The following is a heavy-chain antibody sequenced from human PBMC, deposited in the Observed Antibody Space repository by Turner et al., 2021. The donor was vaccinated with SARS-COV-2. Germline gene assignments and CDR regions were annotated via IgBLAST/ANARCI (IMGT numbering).Heavy chain of an antibody. D-gene: IGHD2-2*01. CDR1: AYTLSTYA. V-gene: IGHV3-30-3*01. CDR3: ARERAHSSFAPYYYGMDV. Sequence: QLVESGGGVDQPGRSLGLAGVDSAYTLSTYAMHWVRQAPGKGLEWVGVISYDATRTYYADSVRGRFTISRDNSKNTLYLQMDSLRNEDTALYYCARERAHSSFAPYYYGMDVWGQGTTVTVSS. J-gene: IGHJ6*02. CDR2: ISYDATRT.